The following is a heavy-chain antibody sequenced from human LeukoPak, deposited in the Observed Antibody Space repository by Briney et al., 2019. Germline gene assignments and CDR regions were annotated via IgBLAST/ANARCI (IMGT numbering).Heavy chain of an antibody. CDR3: ASLSLQIYIFWSWFDS. J-gene: IGHJ5*01. CDR2: IYYSGSA. D-gene: IGHD3-3*01. V-gene: IGHV4-59*05. CDR1: GGSISSYY. Sequence: SETLSLTCTVSGGSISSYYWSWIRQPPGKGLEWIGSIYYSGSAYYNPSLKSRVTISVDTSKNQFSLKLSSVTAADTAVYYCASLSLQIYIFWSWFDSWGQGTLVTVSS.